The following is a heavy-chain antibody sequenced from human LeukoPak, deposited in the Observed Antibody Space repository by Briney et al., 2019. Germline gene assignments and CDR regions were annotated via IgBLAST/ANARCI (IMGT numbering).Heavy chain of an antibody. CDR2: ISYDGSNK. Sequence: GGSLRLSCAASGFTFSSYAMHWVRQAPGKGLEWVAVISYDGSNKYYADSVKGRFTISRDSSKNTLYLQMNSLRAEDTAVYYCAKAPTTVTVDYWGQGTLVTVSS. V-gene: IGHV3-30-3*01. CDR1: GFTFSSYA. CDR3: AKAPTTVTVDY. D-gene: IGHD4-17*01. J-gene: IGHJ4*02.